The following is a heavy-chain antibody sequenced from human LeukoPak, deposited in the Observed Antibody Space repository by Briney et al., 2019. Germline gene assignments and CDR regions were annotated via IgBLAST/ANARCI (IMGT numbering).Heavy chain of an antibody. CDR1: GFTFSSYS. J-gene: IGHJ3*02. Sequence: NPGGSLRLSCAASGFTFSSYSMNWVRQAPGKGLEWVSSISSSSSYIYYADSVKGRFTISRDNAKNSLYLQMNSLRAEDTAVYYCANVREGRYSSSWYESVGAFDIWGQGTMVTVSS. V-gene: IGHV3-21*01. CDR2: ISSSSSYI. D-gene: IGHD6-13*01. CDR3: ANVREGRYSSSWYESVGAFDI.